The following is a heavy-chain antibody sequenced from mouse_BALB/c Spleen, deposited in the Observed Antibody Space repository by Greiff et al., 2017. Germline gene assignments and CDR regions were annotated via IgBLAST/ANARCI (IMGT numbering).Heavy chain of an antibody. V-gene: IGHV1S56*01. CDR1: GYTFTSYY. Sequence: QVQLQQSGPELVKPGASVRISCKASGYTFTSYYIHWVKQRPGQGLEWIGWIYPGNVNTKYNEKFKGKATLTADKSSSTAYMQLSSLTSEDSAVYFCASPSYLYYAMDYWGQGTSVTVSS. CDR3: ASPSYLYYAMDY. CDR2: IYPGNVNT. J-gene: IGHJ4*01. D-gene: IGHD5-1*01.